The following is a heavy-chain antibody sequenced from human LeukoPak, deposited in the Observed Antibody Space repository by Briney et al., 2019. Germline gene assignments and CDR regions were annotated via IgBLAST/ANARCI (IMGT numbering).Heavy chain of an antibody. CDR3: ARANTYCSGGSCYRITDY. CDR2: ISAYNGNT. D-gene: IGHD2-15*01. V-gene: IGHV1-18*01. J-gene: IGHJ4*02. CDR1: GYTFTSYG. Sequence: ASVKVSCKASGYTFTSYGISWVRQAPGQGLEWMGWISAYNGNTNYAQKLQGRVTMTTDTPTSTAYMELRSLRSDDTAVYYCARANTYCSGGSCYRITDYWGQGTLVTVSS.